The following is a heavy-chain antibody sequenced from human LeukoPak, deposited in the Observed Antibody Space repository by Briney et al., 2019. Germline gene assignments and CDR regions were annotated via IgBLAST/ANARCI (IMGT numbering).Heavy chain of an antibody. J-gene: IGHJ4*02. CDR3: ARGQTPYYYDSSGYSRSPHFDY. D-gene: IGHD3-22*01. CDR1: GGSFSGYY. CDR2: INHSGST. Sequence: PSETLSLTCAVYGGSFSGYYWSWMRQPPGKGLEWIGEINHSGSTNYNPSLKSRVTISVDTSKNQFSLKLSSVTAADTAAYYCARGQTPYYYDSSGYSRSPHFDYWGQGTLVTVSS. V-gene: IGHV4-34*01.